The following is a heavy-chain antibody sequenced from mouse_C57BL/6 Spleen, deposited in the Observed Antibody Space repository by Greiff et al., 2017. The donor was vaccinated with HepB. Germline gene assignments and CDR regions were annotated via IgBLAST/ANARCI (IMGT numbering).Heavy chain of an antibody. Sequence: QVQLQQSGAELMKPGASVKLSCKATGYTFTGYWIEWVKQRPGHGLEWIGEILPGSGSTNHNEKFKGKATFTADTSSNTAYMQLSSLTTEDSAIYYCARILRWYFDVWGTGTTVTVSS. D-gene: IGHD1-1*01. V-gene: IGHV1-9*01. CDR1: GYTFTGYW. CDR3: ARILRWYFDV. CDR2: ILPGSGST. J-gene: IGHJ1*03.